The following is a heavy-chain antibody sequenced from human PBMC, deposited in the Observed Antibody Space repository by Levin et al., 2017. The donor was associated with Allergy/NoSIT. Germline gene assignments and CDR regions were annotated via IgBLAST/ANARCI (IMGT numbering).Heavy chain of an antibody. D-gene: IGHD1-26*01. CDR3: ARPTYSGSYCDAFEI. CDR2: LIPVFDTA. V-gene: IGHV1-69*13. J-gene: IGHJ3*02. CDR1: GGSFSNYA. Sequence: SVKVSCKASGGSFSNYAIDWVRQAPGQGLEWMGGLIPVFDTANYAQKFQDRVTISADESTTTVYMELSSLSSEDSAVYYCARPTYSGSYCDAFEIWGQGTMVTVSS.